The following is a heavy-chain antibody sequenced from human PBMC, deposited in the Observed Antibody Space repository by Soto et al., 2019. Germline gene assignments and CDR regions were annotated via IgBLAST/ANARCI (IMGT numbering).Heavy chain of an antibody. CDR1: GGSFSDYY. J-gene: IGHJ6*02. Sequence: QVQLQQWGAGRLKPSETLSLTCAVYGGSFSDYYWSWIRQPPGKGLEWNGEINHSGSTNYNPSLKSQVTISIDPSENQFSLKLSYVTAADTAVYYCARDGIIMVRKAYYCLDVWGQGTTVTVSS. D-gene: IGHD3-10*01. CDR2: INHSGST. V-gene: IGHV4-34*01. CDR3: ARDGIIMVRKAYYCLDV.